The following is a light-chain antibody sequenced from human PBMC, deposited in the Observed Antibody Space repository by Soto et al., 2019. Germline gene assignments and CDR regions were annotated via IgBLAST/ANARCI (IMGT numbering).Light chain of an antibody. CDR1: SSDVGGYNN. CDR2: EVS. CDR3: SSYTSSSTQV. J-gene: IGLJ1*01. Sequence: QAVLTQPASVSGSPGQSITISCTGTSSDVGGYNNVSWYQQHPGKAPKFMIYEVSNRPSGVSNRFSGSKSGNTASLTISGLQAEDEADYYCSSYTSSSTQVFGTGTKLTVL. V-gene: IGLV2-14*01.